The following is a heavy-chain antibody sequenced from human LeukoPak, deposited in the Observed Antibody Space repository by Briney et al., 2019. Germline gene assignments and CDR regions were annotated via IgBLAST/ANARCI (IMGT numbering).Heavy chain of an antibody. J-gene: IGHJ3*02. D-gene: IGHD3-3*01. Sequence: ASVKVSCKASGYTFTGYYMHWVRQAPGQGLEWMGWNNPNSGGTNYAQKFQGRVTMTRDTSISTAYMDLSRLRSDDTAVYYCARHGRFYDAFDIWGQGTMVTVSS. CDR3: ARHGRFYDAFDI. V-gene: IGHV1-2*02. CDR1: GYTFTGYY. CDR2: NNPNSGGT.